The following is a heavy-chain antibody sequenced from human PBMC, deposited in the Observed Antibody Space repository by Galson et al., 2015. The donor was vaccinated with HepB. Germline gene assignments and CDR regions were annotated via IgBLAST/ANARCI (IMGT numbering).Heavy chain of an antibody. Sequence: SVKVSCKASGYTFTGYYMHWVRQAPGQGLEWMGWINPNSGGTNYAQKFQGRVTMTRDTSISTAYMELSRLRSDDTAVYYCARVAPFQERYYGSKPVYFDSWGQGTLVTVSS. V-gene: IGHV1-2*02. J-gene: IGHJ4*02. CDR3: ARVAPFQERYYGSKPVYFDS. D-gene: IGHD3-10*01. CDR2: INPNSGGT. CDR1: GYTFTGYY.